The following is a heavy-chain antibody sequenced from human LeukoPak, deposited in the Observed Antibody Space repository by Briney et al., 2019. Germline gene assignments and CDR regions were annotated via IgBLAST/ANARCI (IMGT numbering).Heavy chain of an antibody. CDR1: GSSISSGDYY. J-gene: IGHJ4*02. CDR3: ARADPYYYDSSGPRAFDY. D-gene: IGHD3-22*01. Sequence: SETLSLTCTVSGSSISSGDYYWTWIRQPPGKGLQWIGYIYYSGSTYYNPSLKSRVTISLDTSKNQFSLKLSSVTAADTAVYYCARADPYYYDSSGPRAFDYWGQGTLVTVSS. V-gene: IGHV4-30-4*01. CDR2: IYYSGST.